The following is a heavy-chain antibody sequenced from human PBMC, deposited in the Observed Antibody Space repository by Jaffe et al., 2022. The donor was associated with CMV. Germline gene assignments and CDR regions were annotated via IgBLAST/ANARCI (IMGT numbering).Heavy chain of an antibody. CDR1: GGSISSSRYY. CDR3: ARRIGCGGDCYADS. J-gene: IGHJ4*02. CDR2: IYNSGST. D-gene: IGHD2-21*02. V-gene: IGHV4-39*01. Sequence: QLQLQESGPGLVKPSETLSLTCTVSGGSISSSRYYWGWIRQPPGKGLEWIASIYNSGSTYYNPSLKSRVTMSINTSKNQFSLELTSVSAADTAVYYCARRIGCGGDCYADSWGQGTLVTVSS.